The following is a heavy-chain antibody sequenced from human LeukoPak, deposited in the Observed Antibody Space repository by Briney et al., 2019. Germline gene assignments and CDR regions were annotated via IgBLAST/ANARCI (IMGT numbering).Heavy chain of an antibody. Sequence: SETLSLTCAVYGGSVSGYYWSWIRQPPGKGLEWIGEINHSGSINYNPSLKSRVTISVDTSKNQFSLRLSSVTAADTAVYYCARGGGYYYYGMDVWGKGTTVTVSS. CDR1: GGSVSGYY. J-gene: IGHJ6*04. D-gene: IGHD4-23*01. CDR3: ARGGGYYYYGMDV. CDR2: INHSGSI. V-gene: IGHV4-34*01.